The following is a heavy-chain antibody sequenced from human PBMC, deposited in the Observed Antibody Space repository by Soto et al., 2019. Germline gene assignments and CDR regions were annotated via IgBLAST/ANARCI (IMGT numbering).Heavy chain of an antibody. Sequence: ALRSGTLSGLAPGVTLLIYNMNCILHTPGAGVEWVSHSSGTSVYIHYADSGKGRGTISRDNAKNAVYLQMDSLIVEDTAVYYDAREGVLKPYHAWGEGDMVTVSS. J-gene: IGHJ5*02. CDR1: GVTLLIYN. CDR3: AREGVLKPYHA. D-gene: IGHD2-2*01. V-gene: IGHV3-21*01. CDR2: SSGTSVYI.